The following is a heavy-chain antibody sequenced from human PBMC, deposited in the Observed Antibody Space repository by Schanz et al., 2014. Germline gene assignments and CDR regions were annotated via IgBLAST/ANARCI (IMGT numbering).Heavy chain of an antibody. Sequence: QVQLLQSGAEVKKPGASMKVSCKASGYTFTTYYMLWVRQAPGQGLEWMGIINPSGGSTRYGQKFQGRITVTTDTSTSTVYLELSSLRSDDTAVYYCGRGFSRSYIDFWGQGSLXTVSS. CDR3: GRGFSRSYIDF. CDR1: GYTFTTYY. V-gene: IGHV1-46*03. J-gene: IGHJ4*02. CDR2: INPSGGST. D-gene: IGHD6-6*01.